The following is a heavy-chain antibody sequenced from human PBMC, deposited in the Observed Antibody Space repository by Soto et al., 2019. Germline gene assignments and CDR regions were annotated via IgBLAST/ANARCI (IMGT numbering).Heavy chain of an antibody. D-gene: IGHD2-2*01. Sequence: QVQLVQSGAEVKKPGSPVKVSCKASGGTFSSYAISWVRQAPGQGLEWMGGILPIFGTANYARKYEGRGTITADRSTSTAYRELSSLRSEDTAVDYWARASTRTGHGGSVSCPRMDVWGQGTTVTGPS. CDR1: GGTFSSYA. CDR2: ILPIFGTA. CDR3: ARASTRTGHGGSVSCPRMDV. J-gene: IGHJ6*02. V-gene: IGHV1-69*06.